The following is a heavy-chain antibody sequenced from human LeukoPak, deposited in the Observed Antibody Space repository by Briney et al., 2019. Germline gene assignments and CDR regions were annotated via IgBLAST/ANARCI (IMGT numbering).Heavy chain of an antibody. J-gene: IGHJ4*02. CDR2: ISYDGGNK. D-gene: IGHD2-15*01. CDR1: GFTFSSYA. Sequence: PGGSLRLSCAASGFTFSSYAMHWVRQAPGKGLEWVAVISYDGGNKYYADSVKGRFTISRDNSKNTLYLQMNSLRAEDTAVYYCARDHYCSGGSCSGGFDYWGQGTLVTVSS. V-gene: IGHV3-30-3*01. CDR3: ARDHYCSGGSCSGGFDY.